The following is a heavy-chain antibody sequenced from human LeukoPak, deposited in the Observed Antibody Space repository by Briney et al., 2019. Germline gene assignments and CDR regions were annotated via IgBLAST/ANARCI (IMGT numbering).Heavy chain of an antibody. J-gene: IGHJ4*02. D-gene: IGHD4-11*01. CDR2: ISWDGGST. CDR3: AKAVYGQVTYYFDY. Sequence: PGGSLRLACVASGFNFDDFTMHWLRQTPGKALEWVSLISWDGGSTYYADSVKGRFTISRDNSKNSLYLQMNSLRTEDTALYYCAKAVYGQVTYYFDYWGQGTLVTVSS. V-gene: IGHV3-43*01. CDR1: GFNFDDFT.